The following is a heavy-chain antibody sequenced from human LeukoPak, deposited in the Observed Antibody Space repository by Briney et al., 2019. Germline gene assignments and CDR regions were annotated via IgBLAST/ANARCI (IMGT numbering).Heavy chain of an antibody. CDR1: GGTFSSYT. V-gene: IGHV1-69*02. D-gene: IGHD4-17*01. Sequence: ASVKVSCKASGGTFSSYTISWVRQAPGQGLEWMGRIIPILGIANYAQEFQGRVTITADKSTSTAYMELSSLRSEDTAVYYCARSAYGDYPAAAFDIWGQGTMVTVSS. CDR2: IIPILGIA. J-gene: IGHJ3*02. CDR3: ARSAYGDYPAAAFDI.